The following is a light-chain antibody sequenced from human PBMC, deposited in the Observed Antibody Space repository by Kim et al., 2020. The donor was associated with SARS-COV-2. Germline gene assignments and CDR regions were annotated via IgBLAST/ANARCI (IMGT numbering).Light chain of an antibody. CDR1: QSISSY. Sequence: ASGGDRVTITCRASQSISSYLNWYQQKPGKAPKLLIYAASSLQSGVPSRFSGSGSGTDFTLTISSLQPEDFATYYCQQSYSTPRSTFGGGTKLEI. CDR2: AAS. CDR3: QQSYSTPRST. V-gene: IGKV1-39*01. J-gene: IGKJ4*01.